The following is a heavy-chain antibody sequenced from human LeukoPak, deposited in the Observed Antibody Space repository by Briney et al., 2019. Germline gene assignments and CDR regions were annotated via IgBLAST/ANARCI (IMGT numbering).Heavy chain of an antibody. CDR1: GGSFSGYY. Sequence: SETLSLTCAVYGGSFSGYYWSWIRQPPGKGLEWIGEINHSGSTNYNPSLKSRVTISVDTSKNQFSLKLSSVTAADTAVYYCAYMITFGGVIVTSYWGQGTLVTVSS. J-gene: IGHJ4*02. V-gene: IGHV4-34*01. D-gene: IGHD3-16*02. CDR2: INHSGST. CDR3: AYMITFGGVIVTSY.